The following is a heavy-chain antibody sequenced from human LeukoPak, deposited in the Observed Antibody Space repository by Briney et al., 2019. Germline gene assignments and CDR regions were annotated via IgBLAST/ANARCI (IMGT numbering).Heavy chain of an antibody. CDR2: ISYDGSNK. CDR3: TKDITAGGLDY. D-gene: IGHD6-13*01. Sequence: GRSLRLSCAASGFTFSSYAMHWVRQAPGKGLEWVAVISYDGSNKYYADSVKGRFTISRDNAKNSLYLQMNSLRTDDTALYYCTKDITAGGLDYWGQGTLVTVSS. CDR1: GFTFSSYA. V-gene: IGHV3-30-3*01. J-gene: IGHJ4*02.